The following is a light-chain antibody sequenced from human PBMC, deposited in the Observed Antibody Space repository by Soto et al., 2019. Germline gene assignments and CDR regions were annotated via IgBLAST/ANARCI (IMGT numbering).Light chain of an antibody. J-gene: IGKJ3*01. V-gene: IGKV3-11*01. Sequence: EIVLAQSPATLSLSPGERASLSCRASQSVGSSLAWYQHKPGQAPRLLIYDVSNRATGIPARFSGSGSGTDFTLTISRLEPEDFAVYYRQQCVTWSQFTCGPGTKVDIK. CDR3: QQCVTWSQFT. CDR1: QSVGSS. CDR2: DVS.